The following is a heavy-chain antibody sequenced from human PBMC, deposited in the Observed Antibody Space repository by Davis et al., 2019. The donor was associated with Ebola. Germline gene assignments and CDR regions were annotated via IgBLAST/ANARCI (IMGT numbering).Heavy chain of an antibody. D-gene: IGHD2-21*02. CDR3: TRRDGGDQV. CDR1: GFTFSDHY. CDR2: TRNKANSYTT. Sequence: GESLKISCAASGFTFSDHYMDWVRQAPGKGLEWVGRTRNKANSYTTEYAASVKGRFTISRDDSKNTAYLQMNSLKTEDTAVYYCTRRDGGDQVWGQGTLVTVSS. V-gene: IGHV3-72*01. J-gene: IGHJ4*02.